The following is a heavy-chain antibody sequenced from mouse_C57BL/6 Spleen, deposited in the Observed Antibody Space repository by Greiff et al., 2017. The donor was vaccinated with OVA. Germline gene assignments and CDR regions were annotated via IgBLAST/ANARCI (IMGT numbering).Heavy chain of an antibody. CDR3: ARGGSSGYAWFAY. J-gene: IGHJ3*01. V-gene: IGHV1-82*01. D-gene: IGHD3-2*02. CDR2: IYPGDGDT. Sequence: QVQLQQSGPELVKPGASVKISCKASGYAFSSSWMNWVKQRPGKGLEWIGRIYPGDGDTNYNGKFKGKATLTADKSSSTAYMQLSSLTSEDSAVYFSARGGSSGYAWFAYWGQGTLVTVSA. CDR1: GYAFSSSW.